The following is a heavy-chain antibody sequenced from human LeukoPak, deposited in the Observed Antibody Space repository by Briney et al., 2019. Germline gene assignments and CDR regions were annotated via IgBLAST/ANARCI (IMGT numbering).Heavy chain of an antibody. J-gene: IGHJ5*02. V-gene: IGHV1-69*04. CDR3: ARDNKNDYYDSSGYYYA. Sequence: GASVKVSCKASGGTFSSYAISWVRQAPGQGLEWMGRIIPILGIANYAQKFQGRVTITADKSTSTAYMEQSSLRSEDTAVYYCARDNKNDYYDSSGYYYAWGQGTLVTVSS. CDR2: IIPILGIA. CDR1: GGTFSSYA. D-gene: IGHD3-22*01.